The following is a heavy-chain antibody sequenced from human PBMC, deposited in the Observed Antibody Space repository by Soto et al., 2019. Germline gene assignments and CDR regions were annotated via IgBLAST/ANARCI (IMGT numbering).Heavy chain of an antibody. CDR2: IHYGAST. V-gene: IGHV4-39*01. CDR3: ARHAVGETGFDP. CDR1: GGSISSSSYY. J-gene: IGHJ5*02. D-gene: IGHD3-10*01. Sequence: SETLSLTCTVSGGSISSSSYYWGWIRQPPGKGLEWIGSIHYGASTYYSPSLKSRVTISVDTSKTQFSLKLSSVTAADTAVYYCARHAVGETGFDPWGQGTLVTVSS.